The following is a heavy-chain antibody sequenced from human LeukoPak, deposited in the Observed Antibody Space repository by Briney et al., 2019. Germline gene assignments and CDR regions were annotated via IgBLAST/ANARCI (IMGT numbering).Heavy chain of an antibody. D-gene: IGHD6-13*01. CDR1: GGSISSGSYY. V-gene: IGHV4-61*02. CDR3: ARDFYVAAAGGAFDI. J-gene: IGHJ3*02. CDR2: IYTSGST. Sequence: PSETLSLTCTVSGGSISSGSYYWSWIRQPAGKGLEWIGRIYTSGSTNYNPSLKSRVTISVDTSKNQFSLKLSSVTAADTAVYYCARDFYVAAAGGAFDIWGQGTMVTVSS.